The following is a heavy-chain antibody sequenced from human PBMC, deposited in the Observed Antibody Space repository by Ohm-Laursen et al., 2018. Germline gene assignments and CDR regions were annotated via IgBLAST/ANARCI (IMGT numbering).Heavy chain of an antibody. CDR1: GFTFDDYA. CDR3: TRDPESVGPAFAN. Sequence: SLRLSRAASGFTFDDYAMHWVRQAPGKGLEWVSGISWNSGSIGYADSVKGRFTISRDNAKNSLYLQLSTLRAEDTAIYYCTRDPESVGPAFANWGQGTPVTVSS. V-gene: IGHV3-9*01. J-gene: IGHJ4*02. CDR2: ISWNSGSI. D-gene: IGHD1-14*01.